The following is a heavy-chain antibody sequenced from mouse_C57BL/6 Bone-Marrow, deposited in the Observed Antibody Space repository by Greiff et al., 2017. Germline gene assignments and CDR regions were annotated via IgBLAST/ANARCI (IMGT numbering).Heavy chain of an antibody. CDR2: ISYSGST. D-gene: IGHD2-5*01. CDR1: GYSITSDY. CDR3: AREAYYSNWNYAMDY. V-gene: IGHV3-8*01. Sequence: EVKVVESGPGLAKPSQPLSLTCSVTGYSITSDYWNWIRKFPGNKLEYMGYISYSGSTYYNPSLKSRISITRDTSKNQYYLQLNSVTTEDTATYYCAREAYYSNWNYAMDYWGQGTSVTVSS. J-gene: IGHJ4*01.